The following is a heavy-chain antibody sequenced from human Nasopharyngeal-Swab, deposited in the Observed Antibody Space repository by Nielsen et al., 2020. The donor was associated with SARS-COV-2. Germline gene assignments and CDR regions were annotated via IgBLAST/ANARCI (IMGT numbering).Heavy chain of an antibody. CDR3: ARERGRGGIWNYYYYYMDV. CDR2: INHSGST. V-gene: IGHV4-34*01. J-gene: IGHJ6*03. Sequence: RQAPGKGLEWIGEINHSGSTNYNPSLKSRVTISVDTSKNQFSLKLSSVTAADTAVYYCARERGRGGIWNYYYYYMDVWGEGTTVTVSS. D-gene: IGHD3-10*01.